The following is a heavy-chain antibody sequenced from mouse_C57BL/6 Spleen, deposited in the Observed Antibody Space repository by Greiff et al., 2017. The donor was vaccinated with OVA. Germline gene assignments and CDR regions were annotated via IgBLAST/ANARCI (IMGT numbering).Heavy chain of an antibody. CDR2: ISSGGDYI. V-gene: IGHV5-9-1*02. J-gene: IGHJ2*01. CDR3: TRDGAYYFDY. CDR1: GFTFSSYA. Sequence: EVKLVESGEGLVKPGGSLKLSCAASGFTFSSYAMSWVRQTPEMRLEWVAYISSGGDYIYYADTVKGRFTISRDNARNTLYLQMSSLKSEDTAMYYCTRDGAYYFDYWGQGTTLTVSS. D-gene: IGHD2-3*01.